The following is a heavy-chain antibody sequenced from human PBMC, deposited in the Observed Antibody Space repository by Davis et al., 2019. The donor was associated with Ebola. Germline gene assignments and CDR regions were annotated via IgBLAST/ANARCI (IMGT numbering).Heavy chain of an antibody. CDR3: ARGTGLSTDCCPVDY. J-gene: IGHJ4*02. CDR1: EFTFSSYA. Sequence: GESLKISCAASEFTFSSYAMSWVRQAPGKGLEWVSAISGSGGSTYYADSVQGRFTISRDHSKNTLFLQMNSLRAEDTAVYYCARGTGLSTDCCPVDYWGQGTLVTVSS. D-gene: IGHD2-21*01. CDR2: ISGSGGST. V-gene: IGHV3-23*01.